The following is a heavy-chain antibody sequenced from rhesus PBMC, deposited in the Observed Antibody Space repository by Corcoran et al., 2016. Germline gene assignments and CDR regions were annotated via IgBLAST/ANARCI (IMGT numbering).Heavy chain of an antibody. CDR2: IGGSSGST. Sequence: QVQLQESGPGLVKPSETLSLTCAVSGYSISSGYGWSWIRQPQGKGLEWIGYIGGSSGSTNYNPSIKSRVTISKETSKNQFSLNLSSVTAADTAVYYCAGRIVGATLDYWGQGVLVTGSS. CDR1: GYSISSGYG. CDR3: AGRIVGATLDY. J-gene: IGHJ4*01. D-gene: IGHD1-44*02. V-gene: IGHV4-127*01.